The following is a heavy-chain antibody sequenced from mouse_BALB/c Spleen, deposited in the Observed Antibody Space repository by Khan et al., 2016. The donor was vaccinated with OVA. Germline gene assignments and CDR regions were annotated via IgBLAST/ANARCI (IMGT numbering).Heavy chain of an antibody. CDR1: GYTFTSYW. CDR3: ARDQYGNYFYAIDY. Sequence: VQLQQSGAELVKPGAPVKLSCKASGYTFTSYWMNWVKQRPGRGLEWIGRIDPSDSETHYNQKFKDKATLTVDKSSRTAYIQLSSLTSEDSAVYYCARDQYGNYFYAIDYWGQGTSVTVSS. CDR2: IDPSDSET. D-gene: IGHD2-10*02. V-gene: IGHV1-69*02. J-gene: IGHJ4*01.